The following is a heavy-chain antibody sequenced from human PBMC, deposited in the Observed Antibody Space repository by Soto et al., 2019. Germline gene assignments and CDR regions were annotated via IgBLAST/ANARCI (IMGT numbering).Heavy chain of an antibody. J-gene: IGHJ4*02. V-gene: IGHV1-69*06. CDR3: ARDPRPTFGGVIVMDY. Sequence: ASVKVSCKASGGTFSSYAISWVRQAPGQGLEWMGGIIPIFGTANYAQKFQGRVTITADKYTTTAYMELSSLRSEDTAVYYCARDPRPTFGGVIVMDYWGQGTLVTVSS. D-gene: IGHD3-16*02. CDR2: IIPIFGTA. CDR1: GGTFSSYA.